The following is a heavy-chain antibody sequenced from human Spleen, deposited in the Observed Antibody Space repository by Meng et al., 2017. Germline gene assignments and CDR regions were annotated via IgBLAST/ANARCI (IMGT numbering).Heavy chain of an antibody. V-gene: IGHV3-15*01. CDR3: FGHIDY. Sequence: GEPGGGSVKLWESLGLSGAASGFYFPNAYMSWARQAPGKGLEWVGRIKSNPAGGTIDYAAAVTGRFTISRDDSKNMVYLQMNSLKSEDTAVYYCFGHIDYWGQGTLVTVSS. CDR2: IKSNPAGGTI. CDR1: GFYFPNAY. D-gene: IGHD3-16*01. J-gene: IGHJ4*02.